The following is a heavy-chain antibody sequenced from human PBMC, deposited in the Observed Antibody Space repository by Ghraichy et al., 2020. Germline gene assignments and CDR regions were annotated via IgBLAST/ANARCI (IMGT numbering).Heavy chain of an antibody. J-gene: IGHJ4*02. CDR1: GFTFTSSA. D-gene: IGHD3-16*02. CDR3: AADDDYVWGSYRYDY. Sequence: SVKVSCKASGFTFTSSAVQWVRQARGQRLEWIGWIVVGSGNTNYAQQFQERVTITRDTSTSTAYMELSSLRSEDTAVYYCAADDDYVWGSYRYDYWGQGTLVTVSS. V-gene: IGHV1-58*01. CDR2: IVVGSGNT.